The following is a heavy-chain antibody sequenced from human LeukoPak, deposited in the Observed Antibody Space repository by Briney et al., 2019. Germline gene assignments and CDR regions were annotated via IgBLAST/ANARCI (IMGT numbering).Heavy chain of an antibody. J-gene: IGHJ4*02. CDR1: GFTFSSYG. V-gene: IGHV3-33*06. D-gene: IGHD2-2*01. Sequence: GRSLRLSCAASGFTFSSYGMHWVSQAPRKGLDWVAVIRSDGSNKYYADSVKGRFTSSRDNSKNTLYLQMNSLRAEDTAVYYCAKDPSYAPLYYFDYWGQGTLVTVSS. CDR3: AKDPSYAPLYYFDY. CDR2: IRSDGSNK.